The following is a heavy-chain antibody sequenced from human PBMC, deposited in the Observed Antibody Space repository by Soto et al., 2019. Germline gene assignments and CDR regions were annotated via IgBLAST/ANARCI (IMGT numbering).Heavy chain of an antibody. J-gene: IGHJ4*02. CDR1: GYTFTTYG. V-gene: IGHV1-18*04. D-gene: IGHD3-22*01. CDR2: ISAYNGNT. Sequence: ASVKVSCKASGYTFTTYGFSWVRQAPGQGLECVGWISAYNGNTHYSQKFQGRVTMTTDTSTSTAYMELRSLTSGDTAVYYCSSEPIYYNDGSGYYPLGHWGQGTLVT. CDR3: SSEPIYYNDGSGYYPLGH.